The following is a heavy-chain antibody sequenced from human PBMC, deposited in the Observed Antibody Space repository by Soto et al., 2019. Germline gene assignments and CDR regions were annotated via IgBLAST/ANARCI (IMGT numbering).Heavy chain of an antibody. V-gene: IGHV3-21*01. CDR2: ISSRSDI. CDR3: AREYTAWPLAYGLDV. CDR1: GFTFSNYS. J-gene: IGHJ6*02. D-gene: IGHD2-2*02. Sequence: GGSLRLSCVGSGFTFSNYSINWVRQAPGKGLEWVSSISSRSDIYFADSVKGRFTISRDNAKNSVSLQMNSLRAEDTAVYYCAREYTAWPLAYGLDVWGQGTTVTVSS.